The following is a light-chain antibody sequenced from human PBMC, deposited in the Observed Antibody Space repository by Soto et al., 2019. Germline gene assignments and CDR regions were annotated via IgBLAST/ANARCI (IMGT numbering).Light chain of an antibody. CDR3: QQRRSWQVT. CDR2: DAS. V-gene: IGKV3D-11*02. J-gene: IGKJ5*01. Sequence: ENVLTQSPAPLSLSPGEGATLSCRASQSINTYLAWYQQKPGQAPRLLIYDASKRATGIPARFSGSGSGTNFTLTISSLEPEDVAVYYCQQRRSWQVTFGQGTRLEIK. CDR1: QSINTY.